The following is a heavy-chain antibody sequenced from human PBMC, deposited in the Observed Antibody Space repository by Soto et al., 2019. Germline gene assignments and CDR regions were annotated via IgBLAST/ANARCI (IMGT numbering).Heavy chain of an antibody. CDR3: AKPLWFGESVFDP. CDR1: GFTFSDYG. J-gene: IGHJ5*02. D-gene: IGHD3-10*01. CDR2: IRGSAGST. Sequence: EVQLSQSGGGLVQPGGSLRLSCAASGFTFSDYGMSWVRQAPGKGLEWVSTIRGSAGSTYYVDSVKGRFTISRDDSTNTVYLQMNSLRAEDTAVYYCAKPLWFGESVFDPWGQGTLVIVSS. V-gene: IGHV3-23*01.